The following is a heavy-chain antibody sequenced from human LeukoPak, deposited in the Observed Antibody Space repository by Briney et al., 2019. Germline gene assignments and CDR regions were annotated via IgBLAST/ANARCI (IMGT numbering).Heavy chain of an antibody. CDR2: ISLSGLT. V-gene: IGHV4-4*02. D-gene: IGHD2-8*01. CDR1: GGSISNTNW. J-gene: IGHJ4*02. Sequence: SETLSLTCGVSGGSISNTNWGGGVRQPPGQGLEWIGEISLSGLTNYNPSLKSRVTVSLDKSKNHLSLNLTSVTAADTAVYYCSRENGAFSPFGYWGQGTLVTVPS. CDR3: SRENGAFSPFGY.